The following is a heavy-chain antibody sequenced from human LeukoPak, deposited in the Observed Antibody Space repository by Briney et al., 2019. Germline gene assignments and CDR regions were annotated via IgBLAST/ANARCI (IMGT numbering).Heavy chain of an antibody. CDR3: ARQRYYYDSSGPYFDY. V-gene: IGHV3-53*01. J-gene: IGHJ4*02. CDR2: IYSGGYT. CDR1: GFPISSNY. Sequence: GGSLRLSCAASGFPISSNYMSWVRQGPGKGLEWVSLIYSGGYTYYADSVKGRFTISRDNSKNTLYLQMNSLRGEDTAVYYCARQRYYYDSSGPYFDYWGQGTLVTVSS. D-gene: IGHD3-22*01.